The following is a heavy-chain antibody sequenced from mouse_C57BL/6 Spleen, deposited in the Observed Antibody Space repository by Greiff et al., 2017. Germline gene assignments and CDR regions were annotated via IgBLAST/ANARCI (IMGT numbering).Heavy chain of an antibody. Sequence: EVKLVESGGGLVKPGGSLKLSCAASGFTFSSYAMSWVRQTPEKRLEWVATISDGGSYTYYPDNVTGRFTISRDNAKNNLYLQMSHLKSEDTAMYYCARDVRQLRPMFAYWGQGTLVTVSA. J-gene: IGHJ3*01. CDR1: GFTFSSYA. D-gene: IGHD3-2*02. CDR3: ARDVRQLRPMFAY. V-gene: IGHV5-4*01. CDR2: ISDGGSYT.